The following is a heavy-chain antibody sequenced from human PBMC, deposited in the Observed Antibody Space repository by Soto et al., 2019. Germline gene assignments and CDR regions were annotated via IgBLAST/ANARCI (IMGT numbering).Heavy chain of an antibody. Sequence: SETLSLTCTVSGGSISSGGYYWSWIRQHPGKGLEWIGYIYYSGSTYYNPSLKSRVTISVDTSKNQFSLKLSSVTAADTAVYYCARDLYYYDSSGYYPYYYYYGMDVWGQGTTVTV. V-gene: IGHV4-31*03. CDR1: GGSISSGGYY. J-gene: IGHJ6*02. CDR3: ARDLYYYDSSGYYPYYYYYGMDV. CDR2: IYYSGST. D-gene: IGHD3-22*01.